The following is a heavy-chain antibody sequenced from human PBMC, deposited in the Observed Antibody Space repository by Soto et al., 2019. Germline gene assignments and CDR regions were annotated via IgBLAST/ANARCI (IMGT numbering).Heavy chain of an antibody. CDR2: ISSNSAYI. J-gene: IGHJ5*02. CDR3: TRDASRDSSARGWFDP. V-gene: IGHV3-21*01. D-gene: IGHD6-13*01. CDR1: GFTFRSFT. Sequence: GGPLRLSCSASGFTFRSFTMNWVRQAPVKGLEWVSTISSNSAYIYYTDALRGRFTISRDNAKNSLHLQMNSLRAEDTAVYYCTRDASRDSSARGWFDPWGPGTLVTVSS.